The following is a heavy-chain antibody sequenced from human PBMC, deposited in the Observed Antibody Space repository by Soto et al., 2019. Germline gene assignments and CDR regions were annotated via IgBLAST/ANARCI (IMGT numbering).Heavy chain of an antibody. J-gene: IGHJ4*02. D-gene: IGHD1-20*01. CDR3: ARLNRNDMFYNWNYVDF. V-gene: IGHV4-4*02. CDR2: IYHSGST. CDR1: SGPISSSNW. Sequence: PSETLSLTCAVSSGPISSSNWWSWVRQPPGKGLEWIGEIYHSGSTNYNPSLKSRVTISVDKSKNQSSLKLSSVTAADTAVYYCARLNRNDMFYNWNYVDFLGQGTLVTVSS.